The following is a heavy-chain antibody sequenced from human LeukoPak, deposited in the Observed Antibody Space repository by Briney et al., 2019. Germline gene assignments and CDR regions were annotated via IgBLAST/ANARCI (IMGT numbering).Heavy chain of an antibody. J-gene: IGHJ4*02. V-gene: IGHV3-23*01. D-gene: IGHD6-6*01. CDR1: GFPFSTYG. CDR2: ISTNSANT. Sequence: GGSLRLSCAASGFPFSTYGMSWGRQAPGKGLEWVSTISTNSANTYYTDSVKGRFTISRDNSKNTLFMQMNSLRAEDTAVYYYAKGQSTIATRSFDSWGQGTLVTVSS. CDR3: AKGQSTIATRSFDS.